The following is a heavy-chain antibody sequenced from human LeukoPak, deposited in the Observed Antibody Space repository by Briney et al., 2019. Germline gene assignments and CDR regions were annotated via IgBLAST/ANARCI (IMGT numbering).Heavy chain of an antibody. J-gene: IGHJ4*02. CDR1: GFTFSSYG. CDR3: TKGFYDLGSSLSALDH. D-gene: IGHD3-10*01. V-gene: IGHV3-23*01. CDR2: ISVSGGTT. Sequence: GGSLRLSCAASGFTFSSYGMSWARQAPGKGLQWVSGISVSGGTTHYADSAKGRFTISRDNSKHTLYLQMNSLRAEDTALYYCTKGFYDLGSSLSALDHWGQGTLVTVSS.